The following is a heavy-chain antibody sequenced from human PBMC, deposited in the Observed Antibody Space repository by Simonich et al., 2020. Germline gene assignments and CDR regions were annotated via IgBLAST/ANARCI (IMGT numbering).Heavy chain of an antibody. Sequence: VPPQQWRAGPVQPSGTPAPHRPCLCGVFSGYYWSWIRPPPGKGLEWIGEINHSGSTNYNPSLKSRVTISVDTSKNQFSLKLSSVTAADTAVYYCARRRSGLVIDYWGQGTLVTVSS. CDR1: GVFSGYY. J-gene: IGHJ4*02. CDR2: INHSGST. CDR3: ARRRSGLVIDY. V-gene: IGHV4-34*01. D-gene: IGHD3-9*01.